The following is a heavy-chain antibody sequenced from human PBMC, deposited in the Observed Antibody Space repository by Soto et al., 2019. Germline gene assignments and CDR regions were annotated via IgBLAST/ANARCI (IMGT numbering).Heavy chain of an antibody. CDR2: INHSGST. CDR1: GGSFSGYY. Sequence: SETLSLTCAVYGGSFSGYYWSWIRQPPGKGLEWIGEINHSGSTNYNPSLKSRVTISVDTSKNQFSLKLSSVTAADTAVYYCGSGSFNDFWSVYYKINGSDPWGQGTLVTVSS. D-gene: IGHD3-3*01. J-gene: IGHJ5*02. CDR3: GSGSFNDFWSVYYKINGSDP. V-gene: IGHV4-34*01.